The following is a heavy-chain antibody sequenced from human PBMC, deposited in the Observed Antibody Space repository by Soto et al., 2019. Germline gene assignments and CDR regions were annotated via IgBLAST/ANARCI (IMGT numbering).Heavy chain of an antibody. Sequence: PGGSLRLSCAASGFTFSSYAMSWVRQAPGKGLEWVSAISGSGGSTYYADSVKGRFTISRDNSKNTLYLQMNSLRAEDTAVYYCAKDRVLRYYDSSGSYYFDYWGQGTLVTVS. CDR3: AKDRVLRYYDSSGSYYFDY. CDR2: ISGSGGST. J-gene: IGHJ4*02. D-gene: IGHD3-22*01. CDR1: GFTFSSYA. V-gene: IGHV3-23*01.